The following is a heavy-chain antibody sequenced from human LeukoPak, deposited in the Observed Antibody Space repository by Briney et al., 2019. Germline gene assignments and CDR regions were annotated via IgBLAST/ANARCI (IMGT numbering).Heavy chain of an antibody. J-gene: IGHJ4*02. D-gene: IGHD5-18*01. CDR2: ISGSGGST. Sequence: PGGSLRLSCAASGFTFSSYGMSWVRQAPGKGLEWVSAISGSGGSTYYADSVKGRFTISRDNPKNTLYLQMNSLRAEDTAVYYCAKDRGSWITANGYWGQGTLVTVSS. CDR1: GFTFSSYG. V-gene: IGHV3-23*01. CDR3: AKDRGSWITANGY.